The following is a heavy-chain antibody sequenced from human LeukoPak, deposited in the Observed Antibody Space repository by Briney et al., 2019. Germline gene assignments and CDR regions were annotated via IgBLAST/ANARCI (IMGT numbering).Heavy chain of an antibody. CDR3: ARDPVYLGYDSSGYFDY. D-gene: IGHD3-22*01. J-gene: IGHJ4*02. CDR1: GFTFSSYA. CDR2: ISGSGGST. V-gene: IGHV3-23*01. Sequence: GGSLRLSCAASGFTFSSYAMSWVRQAPGKGLEWVSAISGSGGSTYYADSVKGRFTISRDNSKNTLYLQMNSLRAEDTAVYYCARDPVYLGYDSSGYFDYWGQGTLVTVSS.